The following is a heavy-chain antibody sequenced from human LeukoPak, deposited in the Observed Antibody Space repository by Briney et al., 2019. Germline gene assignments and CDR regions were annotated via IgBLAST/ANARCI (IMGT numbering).Heavy chain of an antibody. CDR2: ITKSGSTI. D-gene: IGHD1-7*01. J-gene: IGHJ3*02. CDR1: GFTFSSYW. Sequence: PGGSLRLSCAAPGFTFSSYWMSWVRQAPGKGLEWVSHITKSGSTIYHADSVKGRFTISRDNAKNSLYLQMNSLRDEDTAVYYCARGINYAFDIWGQGTMVTVSS. V-gene: IGHV3-48*02. CDR3: ARGINYAFDI.